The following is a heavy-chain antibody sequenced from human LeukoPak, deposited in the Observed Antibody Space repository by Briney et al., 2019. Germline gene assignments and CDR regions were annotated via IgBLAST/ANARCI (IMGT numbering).Heavy chain of an antibody. CDR1: GYTFTSYW. Sequence: GESLKISCKGSGYTFTSYWIAWVRQMPGKGLEWMGIIYPGDSDTRYSPSFQGQVTISADKSISTAYLQWSSLKASDTAMYYCARHASSYCSSTSCHMTNWFDPWGQGTLVTVSS. V-gene: IGHV5-51*01. CDR2: IYPGDSDT. CDR3: ARHASSYCSSTSCHMTNWFDP. J-gene: IGHJ5*02. D-gene: IGHD2-2*01.